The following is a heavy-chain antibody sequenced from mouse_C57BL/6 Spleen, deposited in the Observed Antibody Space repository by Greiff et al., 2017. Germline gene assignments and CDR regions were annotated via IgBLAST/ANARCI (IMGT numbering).Heavy chain of an antibody. J-gene: IGHJ3*01. CDR2: INPNNGGT. V-gene: IGHV1-22*01. CDR1: GYTFTDYN. D-gene: IGHD1-1*01. CDR3: ARSERVTTVVAQGAFAY. Sequence: VQLQQSGPELVKPGASVKMSCKASGYTFTDYNMHWVKQSHGKSLEWIGYINPNNGGTSYNQKFKGKATVTVHKSSSTAYMELRSLTSEDSAVYYCARSERVTTVVAQGAFAYWGQGTLVTVSA.